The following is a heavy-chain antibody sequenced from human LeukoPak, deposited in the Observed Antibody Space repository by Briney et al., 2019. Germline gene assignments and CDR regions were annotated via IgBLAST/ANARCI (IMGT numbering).Heavy chain of an antibody. Sequence: PGGSLRLSCAASGFTFSSYAMSWVRQAPGKGLEWVSTISGSGGITYHADSVKGRFTISRDNSKNTLYLQMNSLRAEDTAVFYCAKFLRGYNYGYEFDYWGQGTLVTVSS. V-gene: IGHV3-23*01. D-gene: IGHD5-18*01. CDR2: ISGSGGIT. CDR3: AKFLRGYNYGYEFDY. J-gene: IGHJ4*02. CDR1: GFTFSSYA.